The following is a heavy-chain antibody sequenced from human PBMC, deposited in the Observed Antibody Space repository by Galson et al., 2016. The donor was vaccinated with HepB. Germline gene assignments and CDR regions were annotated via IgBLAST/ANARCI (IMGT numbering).Heavy chain of an antibody. CDR2: ISVYNGNT. CDR1: GYTFSSYG. CDR3: ARDREVGAYYDSWSGNRRPYYFDY. Sequence: SVKVSCKASGYTFSSYGISWVRQAPGQGLEWMGWISVYNGNTNYAQKLQGRVTMTADTSTSTAHMELRSLRSDDTAVYYCARDREVGAYYDSWSGNRRPYYFDYWGQGTLVTVSS. D-gene: IGHD3-3*01. V-gene: IGHV1-18*01. J-gene: IGHJ4*02.